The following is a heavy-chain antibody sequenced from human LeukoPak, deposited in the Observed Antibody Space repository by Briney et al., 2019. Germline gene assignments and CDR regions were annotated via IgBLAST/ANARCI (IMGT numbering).Heavy chain of an antibody. CDR3: AKVVLGGWYFDY. CDR2: ISGSGGST. J-gene: IGHJ4*02. D-gene: IGHD6-19*01. V-gene: IGHV3-23*01. Sequence: PGGSLRLSCAASGFTFSSYAMSWVRQAPGKGLEWVSAISGSGGSTYYADSVKGRFTISRDNSKNTLYLQVNSLRAEDTAVYYCAKVVLGGWYFDYWGQGTLVTVSS. CDR1: GFTFSSYA.